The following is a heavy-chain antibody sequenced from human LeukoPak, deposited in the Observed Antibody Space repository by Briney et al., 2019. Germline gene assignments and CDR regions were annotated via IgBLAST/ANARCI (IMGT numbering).Heavy chain of an antibody. V-gene: IGHV3-49*04. J-gene: IGHJ6*02. Sequence: PGGSLILSCTASGFTFGDYAMSWVRQAPGKGLEWVSFIRSKAYGGTTEYAASVKGRFTISRDDSKSIAYLQMNSLKTEDTAVYYCRGDSSGYYSDYGMDVWGQGTTVTVSS. CDR1: GFTFGDYA. D-gene: IGHD3-22*01. CDR3: RGDSSGYYSDYGMDV. CDR2: IRSKAYGGTT.